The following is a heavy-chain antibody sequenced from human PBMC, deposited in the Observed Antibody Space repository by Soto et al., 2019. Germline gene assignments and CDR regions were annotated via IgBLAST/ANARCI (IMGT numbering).Heavy chain of an antibody. D-gene: IGHD1-1*01. Sequence: GSLRLSCAASGFTFSSYSMNWVRQAPGKGLEWVSSISSSSSYIYYADSVKGRFTISRDNAKNSLYLQMNSLRAEDTAVYYCARDPQPSGRPSYGMDVWGQGTTVTVSS. J-gene: IGHJ6*02. CDR1: GFTFSSYS. CDR3: ARDPQPSGRPSYGMDV. V-gene: IGHV3-21*01. CDR2: ISSSSSYI.